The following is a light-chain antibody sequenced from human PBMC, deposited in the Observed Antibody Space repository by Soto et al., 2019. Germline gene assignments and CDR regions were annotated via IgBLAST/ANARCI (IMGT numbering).Light chain of an antibody. V-gene: IGLV1-36*01. CDR1: ASNIGKNG. J-gene: IGLJ3*02. Sequence: QPVLTQPPSVSGAPGQGVTISCSGSASNIGKNGVNWYQQLPGKAPKLVVYYDDLLPSGVSDRFSGSNSGTSASLAISGLQSEDEADYFCAAWDDGLNGLVFGGGTKLTVL. CDR3: AAWDDGLNGLV. CDR2: YDD.